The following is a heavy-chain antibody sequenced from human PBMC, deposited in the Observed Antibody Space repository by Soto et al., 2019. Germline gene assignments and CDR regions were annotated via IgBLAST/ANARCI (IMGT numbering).Heavy chain of an antibody. V-gene: IGHV1-69*06. CDR3: AGTYCSGGSCYFDWFDP. J-gene: IGHJ5*02. Sequence: SVKVSCKASGGTFSSYAISWVRQAPGQGLEWMGGVIPIFGTANYAQKFQGRVTITADKSTSTAYMELSSLRSEDTAVYYCAGTYCSGGSCYFDWFDPWGQGTLVTVSS. CDR1: GGTFSSYA. CDR2: VIPIFGTA. D-gene: IGHD2-15*01.